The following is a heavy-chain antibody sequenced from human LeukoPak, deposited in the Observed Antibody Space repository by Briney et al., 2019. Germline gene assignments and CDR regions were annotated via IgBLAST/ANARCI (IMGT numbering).Heavy chain of an antibody. J-gene: IGHJ6*03. D-gene: IGHD3-10*01. CDR1: GGSISSYY. CDR2: IYYSGST. Sequence: SETLSLTCTVSGGSISSYYWSWIRQPPGKGLEWVGYIYYSGSTNYNPSLKSRVTISVDTSKNQFSLKLSSVTAADTAVYYCARVLWFGELRYYTDVWGKGTTVTISS. V-gene: IGHV4-59*01. CDR3: ARVLWFGELRYYTDV.